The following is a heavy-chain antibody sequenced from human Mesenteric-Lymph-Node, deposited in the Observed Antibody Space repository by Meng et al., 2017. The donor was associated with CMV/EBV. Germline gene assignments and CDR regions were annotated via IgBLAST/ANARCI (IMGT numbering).Heavy chain of an antibody. CDR1: GDSVISGSYS. J-gene: IGHJ4*02. D-gene: IGHD1-26*01. CDR3: ARTLRVGATRFLDY. CDR2: TSYNGLT. V-gene: IGHV4-61*01. Sequence: SGDSVISGSYSWTWIRQPPGQRLEWIGYTSYNGLTNYNPSLESRVTISLDMPENRISLELRSVTAADTAIYYCARTLRVGATRFLDYWGQGTLVTVSS.